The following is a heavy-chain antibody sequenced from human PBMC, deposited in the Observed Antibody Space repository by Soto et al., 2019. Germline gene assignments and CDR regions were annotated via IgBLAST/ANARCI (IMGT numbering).Heavy chain of an antibody. V-gene: IGHV3-23*01. Sequence: EVQLLESGGTLVQPGGSLRLSCVASGFTFSTHTMNWVRQAPGKGLEWVSRLTADSDDTSYADSIKGRFTISRDNSKNTLYLQMNSLRAEHTAIYYCAKGLDRASLDFWGQGARVTVSS. J-gene: IGHJ4*02. CDR3: AKGLDRASLDF. D-gene: IGHD1-1*01. CDR1: GFTFSTHT. CDR2: LTADSDDT.